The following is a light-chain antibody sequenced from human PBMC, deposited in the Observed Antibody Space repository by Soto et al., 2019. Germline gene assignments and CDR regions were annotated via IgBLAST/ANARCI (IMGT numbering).Light chain of an antibody. V-gene: IGKV3D-11*02. Sequence: EIVMTQSPATLSVSPGESATLSCRASQSVSSNIAWYQQKPGQAPRLLIYGASTRATGIPARFRGSGPGTDFTLTISSLETEDFAVYYCQQRSNWPPTWTFGQGTKV. CDR1: QSVSSN. J-gene: IGKJ1*01. CDR3: QQRSNWPPTWT. CDR2: GAS.